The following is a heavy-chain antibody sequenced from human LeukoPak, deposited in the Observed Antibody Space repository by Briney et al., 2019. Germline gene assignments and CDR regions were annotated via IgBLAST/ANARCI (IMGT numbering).Heavy chain of an antibody. CDR3: TPVMVEDRGF. V-gene: IGHV3-15*01. J-gene: IGHJ4*02. CDR1: GFIFNKAW. Sequence: PGGSLRLSCAASGFIFNKAWMNWVRQAPGKGPEWVGRIKSNNDGGTTDYASPVEGRFIISRDDSKNTIYLQMNRLIIGDTAIYYCTPVMVEDRGFWGQGTLVTVSS. CDR2: IKSNNDGGTT. D-gene: IGHD2-21*01.